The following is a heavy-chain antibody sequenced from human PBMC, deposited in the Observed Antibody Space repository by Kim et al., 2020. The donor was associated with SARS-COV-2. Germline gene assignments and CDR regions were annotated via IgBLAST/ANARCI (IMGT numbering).Heavy chain of an antibody. CDR3: ARAPPFYDILTGYYHYYFDY. V-gene: IGHV1-2*02. CDR2: INPNSGGT. D-gene: IGHD3-9*01. Sequence: ASVKVSCKASGYTFTGYYMHWVRQAPGQGLEWMGWINPNSGGTNYAQKFQGRVTMTRDTSISTAYMELSRLRSDDTAVYYCARAPPFYDILTGYYHYYFDYWGQGTLVTVSS. J-gene: IGHJ4*02. CDR1: GYTFTGYY.